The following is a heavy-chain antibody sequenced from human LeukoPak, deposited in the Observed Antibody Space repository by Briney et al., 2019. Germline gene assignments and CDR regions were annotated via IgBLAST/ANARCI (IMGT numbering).Heavy chain of an antibody. D-gene: IGHD5-18*01. CDR3: ARLREYTSGNPGY. CDR1: GASISSSSYY. V-gene: IGHV4-39*01. Sequence: PSETLSLTCTVSGASISSSSYYWGWIRQPPGKGLEWIGSIYYNGDTYYNSSLKSRLTISVDTSKNQFTLKLSSMTAADTALYYCARLREYTSGNPGYWGQGSLVTVSS. J-gene: IGHJ4*02. CDR2: IYYNGDT.